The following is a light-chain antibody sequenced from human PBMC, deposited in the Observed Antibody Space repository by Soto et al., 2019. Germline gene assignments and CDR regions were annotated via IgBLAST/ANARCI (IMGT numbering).Light chain of an antibody. J-gene: IGKJ1*01. CDR1: QTVDSSY. CDR2: DAS. V-gene: IGKV3-20*01. Sequence: EIVLAQSPGTLSLSPGERATLSCRASQTVDSSYLAWYQQKPGQAPRLLIYDASSRATGIPDRFSGSGSGTDFTLTINSLQSEDFAVYYCQQYNNWPPWTFGQGTKVEIK. CDR3: QQYNNWPPWT.